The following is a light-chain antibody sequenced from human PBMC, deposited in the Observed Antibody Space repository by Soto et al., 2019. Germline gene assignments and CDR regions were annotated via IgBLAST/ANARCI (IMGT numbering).Light chain of an antibody. CDR1: QSLHSNF. CDR2: SAS. V-gene: IGKV3-20*01. Sequence: EIVLTQFPATLSLSPGERATLSCRASQSLHSNFLVWYQQKPGQAPRLLISSASRRATGIPDRFSGSGSGTDCPLTISRLDPEDFAVYYCHQSGSSPLTFGPGTKV. CDR3: HQSGSSPLT. J-gene: IGKJ3*01.